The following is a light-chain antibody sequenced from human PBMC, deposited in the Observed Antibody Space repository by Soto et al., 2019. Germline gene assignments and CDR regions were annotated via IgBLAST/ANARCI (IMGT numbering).Light chain of an antibody. CDR3: LQDYNYTLT. CDR1: KSISSY. V-gene: IGKV1-6*01. CDR2: AAS. J-gene: IGKJ4*01. Sequence: IQMTQSPSSLSASVGDRVTITCRASKSISSYLNWYRQKPGKAPKLLIYAASNLPGGVPSRFSCSGAGTDCTRTISSLQPEDVETDDCLQDYNYTLTFGGGTKVDIK.